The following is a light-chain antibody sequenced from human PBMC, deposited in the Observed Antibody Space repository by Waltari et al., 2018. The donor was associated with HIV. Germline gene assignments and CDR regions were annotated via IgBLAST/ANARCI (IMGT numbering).Light chain of an antibody. CDR2: IND. CDR3: AALDDRMSGYVV. V-gene: IGLV1-44*01. J-gene: IGLJ2*01. Sequence: QSVLTQPPSASGTPGQRVTISCSGSRSNIGTNTVNWYQQLPRTAPKLLIYINDQRPSGVPDRFSGSKSGTSASLAISGLQSEDEATYYCAALDDRMSGYVVFGGGTKLTVL. CDR1: RSNIGTNT.